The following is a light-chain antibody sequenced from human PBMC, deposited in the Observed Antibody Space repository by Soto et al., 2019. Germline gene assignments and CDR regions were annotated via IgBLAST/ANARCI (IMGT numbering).Light chain of an antibody. CDR2: EAS. CDR1: QTAYKN. J-gene: IGKJ2*01. Sequence: ELVMTQSPASLSASPGETVTLSCRATQTAYKNLAWYQQKPGQAPRLLIFEASTRATGLPARFSGSGSGTEFTLTISSLQSEDSAIYYCEEYNRWPPEFIFGRGTRLEI. V-gene: IGKV3-15*01. CDR3: EEYNRWPPEFI.